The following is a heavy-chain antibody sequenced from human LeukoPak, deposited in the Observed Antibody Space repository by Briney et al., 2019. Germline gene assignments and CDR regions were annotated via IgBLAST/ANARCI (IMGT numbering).Heavy chain of an antibody. D-gene: IGHD2-2*01. CDR3: ASFPYRLLDSRAFDI. V-gene: IGHV4-39*01. Sequence: SETLSLTCTVSGGSISSSSYYWGWIRQPPGKGLEWIGSIYYSGSTYYNPSLKSRVTISVDTSKNKFSLKLSSVTAADTAVYYCASFPYRLLDSRAFDIWGQGTMVTVSS. CDR2: IYYSGST. CDR1: GGSISSSSYY. J-gene: IGHJ3*02.